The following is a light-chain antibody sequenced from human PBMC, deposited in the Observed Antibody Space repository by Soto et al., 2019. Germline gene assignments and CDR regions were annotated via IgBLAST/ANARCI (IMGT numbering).Light chain of an antibody. CDR3: QRYNTWPPA. Sequence: EIVMTQSPATLSVSPGERATLSCRASQSVSSNLAWYQQKPGQAPRLLIYGASTRATGIPARFSGSGSGTEFTLTISSLQSKDLAVYSCQRYNTWPPAVGQGNKLEIK. V-gene: IGKV3-15*01. CDR2: GAS. CDR1: QSVSSN. J-gene: IGKJ2*01.